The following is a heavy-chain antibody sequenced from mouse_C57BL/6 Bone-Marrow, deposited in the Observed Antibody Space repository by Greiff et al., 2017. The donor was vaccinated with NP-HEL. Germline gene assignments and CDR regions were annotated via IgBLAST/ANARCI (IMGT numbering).Heavy chain of an antibody. D-gene: IGHD2-4*01. V-gene: IGHV1-81*01. CDR2: IYPRSGNT. Sequence: QVQLQQSGAELARPGASVKLSCKASGYTFTSYGISWVKQRTGQGLEWIGEIYPRSGNTYYNEKFKGKATLTADKSSSTAYMELRSLTSEDSAVYFCARSMGLRRSYAMDYWGQGTSVTVSS. J-gene: IGHJ4*01. CDR1: GYTFTSYG. CDR3: ARSMGLRRSYAMDY.